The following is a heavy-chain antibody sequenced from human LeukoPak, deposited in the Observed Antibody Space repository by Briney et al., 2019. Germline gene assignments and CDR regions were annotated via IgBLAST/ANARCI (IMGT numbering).Heavy chain of an antibody. CDR2: MNPNTSET. D-gene: IGHD4-11*01. Sequence: GASVKVSCKASGYIFTSYDINWVRQAAGQGPEWMGWMNPNTSETGYVQKLQGRVTMTKDTSISTAYLELSSLRFEDTAIYYCARASLVDYPTLDFWGQGTLVTVSS. CDR3: ARASLVDYPTLDF. CDR1: GYIFTSYD. J-gene: IGHJ4*02. V-gene: IGHV1-8*01.